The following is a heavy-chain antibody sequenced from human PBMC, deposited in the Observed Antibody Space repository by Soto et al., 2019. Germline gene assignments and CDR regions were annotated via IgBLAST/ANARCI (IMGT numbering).Heavy chain of an antibody. CDR1: GGSISSSSYY. CDR3: ARHEFSVTQGGKAQLYYYYYGMDV. J-gene: IGHJ6*02. V-gene: IGHV4-39*01. D-gene: IGHD4-17*01. CDR2: IYYSGST. Sequence: QLQLQESGPGLVKPSETLSLTCTVSGGSISSSSYYWGWIRQPPGKGLEWIGSIYYSGSTYYNPSLKSRVTISVDTSKNQFSLKLSSVTAADTAVYYCARHEFSVTQGGKAQLYYYYYGMDVWGQGTTVTVSS.